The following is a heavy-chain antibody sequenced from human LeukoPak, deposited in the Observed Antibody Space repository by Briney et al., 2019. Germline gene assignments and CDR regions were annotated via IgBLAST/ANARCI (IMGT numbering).Heavy chain of an antibody. V-gene: IGHV3-7*01. D-gene: IGHD6-13*01. J-gene: IGHJ4*02. CDR3: ARAGGARSSWSY. Sequence: GGSLRLSCAASGFTFSSYWMNWVRQAPGKGLEWVANIKQDGSETYYVDSVKDRFTISRDNAKNSLNLQMNSLRVEDTAVYYCARAGGARSSWSYWGQGTLVTVSS. CDR1: GFTFSSYW. CDR2: IKQDGSET.